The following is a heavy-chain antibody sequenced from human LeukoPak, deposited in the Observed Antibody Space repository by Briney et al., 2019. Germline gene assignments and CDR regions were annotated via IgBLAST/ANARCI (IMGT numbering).Heavy chain of an antibody. CDR2: ISYDGSNK. Sequence: QPGGSLRLSCAASGFTFSSYWMHWVRQAPGKGLEWVAVISYDGSNKYYADSVKGRFTISRDNSKNTLYLQMNSLRAEDTAVYYCAKIGGNVVYWGQGTLVTVSS. D-gene: IGHD4-23*01. V-gene: IGHV3-30*18. CDR1: GFTFSSYW. J-gene: IGHJ4*02. CDR3: AKIGGNVVY.